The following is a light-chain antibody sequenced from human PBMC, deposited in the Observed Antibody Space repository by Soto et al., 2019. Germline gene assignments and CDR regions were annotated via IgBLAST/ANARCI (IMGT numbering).Light chain of an antibody. J-gene: IGKJ5*01. V-gene: IGKV1-9*01. CDR2: VAS. CDR1: QGISSY. CDR3: QQHDILPIT. Sequence: DIQLTQSPSFLSASVGDRVTITCRASQGISSYLAWYQQKPGKAPNLLIYVASTLQSGVPSRFSGSGSGTEFTLTISSLQPEDFATYYCQQHDILPITFGQGTRLEIK.